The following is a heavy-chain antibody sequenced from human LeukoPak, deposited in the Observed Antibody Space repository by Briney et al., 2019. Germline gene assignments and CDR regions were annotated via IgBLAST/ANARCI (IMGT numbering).Heavy chain of an antibody. CDR3: ARAAGPQIAARREYYFDY. V-gene: IGHV4-59*11. CDR2: IYYSGST. CDR1: GGSISSHY. J-gene: IGHJ4*02. Sequence: PSETLSLTCTVSGGSISSHYWSWIRQPPGKGLEWIGYIYYSGSTNYNPSLKSRVTISVDTSKNQFSLKLSSVTAADTAVYYCARAAGPQIAARREYYFDYWGQGTLVTVSS. D-gene: IGHD6-6*01.